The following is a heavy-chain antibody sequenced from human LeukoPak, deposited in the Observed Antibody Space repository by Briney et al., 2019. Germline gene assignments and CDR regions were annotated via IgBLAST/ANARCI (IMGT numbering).Heavy chain of an antibody. J-gene: IGHJ6*02. D-gene: IGHD5-12*01. CDR3: ARGRYGGYDGYYYGMDV. CDR2: INPNSGGT. CDR1: GYTFTGYY. Sequence: ASVKVSCKASGYTFTGYYMHWVRQAPGQGLEWMGWINPNSGGTNYAQKFQGRVTMTRDTSISTAYMELSRLRSDDTAVYYCARGRYGGYDGYYYGMDVWGQGTTVTVSS. V-gene: IGHV1-2*02.